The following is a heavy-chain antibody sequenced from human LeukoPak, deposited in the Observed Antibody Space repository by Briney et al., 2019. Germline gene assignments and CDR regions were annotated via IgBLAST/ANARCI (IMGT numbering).Heavy chain of an antibody. CDR2: MTHDGSNK. CDR1: ELIFSDYA. J-gene: IGHJ6*02. CDR3: ARDVRAAPHYDFFHYGMDV. V-gene: IGHV3-30*04. D-gene: IGHD3-22*01. Sequence: GGSLRLSCAASELIFSDYAIHWVRQAPGKGLEWVALMTHDGSNKYYADSVKGRFTLSRDISKNTLYLQMNSLRTEDTAVYYCARDVRAAPHYDFFHYGMDVWGPGTTVTVAS.